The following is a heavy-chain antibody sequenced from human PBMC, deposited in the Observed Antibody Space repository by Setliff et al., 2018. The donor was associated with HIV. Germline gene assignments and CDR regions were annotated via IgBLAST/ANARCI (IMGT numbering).Heavy chain of an antibody. V-gene: IGHV1-18*01. CDR3: APDFGDNWFDP. D-gene: IGHD4-17*01. J-gene: IGHJ5*02. CDR1: GYTFINYG. CDR2: ISAYNGNT. Sequence: ASVKVSCKASGYTFINYGISWVRQAPGQGLEWMGWISAYNGNTNYAQQLQGRVTMTTDTSTSTAYMELRSLRSDDKATYYCAPDFGDNWFDPWGQGTLVTGSS.